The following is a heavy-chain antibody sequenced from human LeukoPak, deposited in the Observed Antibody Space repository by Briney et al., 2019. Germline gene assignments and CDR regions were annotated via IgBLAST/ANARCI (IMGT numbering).Heavy chain of an antibody. Sequence: GASVKVSCKASGYTFTGYYMHWVRQAPGQGLEWMGRINPNSGDTDYAQKFQGRVTMTRETSITTAYMDLSRLISDDTAVYYCARAPVSDWFDPWGQGTLVTVSS. J-gene: IGHJ5*02. D-gene: IGHD6-25*01. V-gene: IGHV1-2*06. CDR1: GYTFTGYY. CDR2: INPNSGDT. CDR3: ARAPVSDWFDP.